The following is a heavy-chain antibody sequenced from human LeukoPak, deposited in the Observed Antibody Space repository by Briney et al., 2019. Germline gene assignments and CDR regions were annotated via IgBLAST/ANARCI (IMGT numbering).Heavy chain of an antibody. D-gene: IGHD2-21*02. J-gene: IGHJ4*02. CDR3: AREDPLTAHFDY. Sequence: SETLSLTCSVSGVSVNSRYWSWVRQPPEKGLEWIGYIHYSGATNYNPSLKGRVSISIDTPRNQFSLSLSSVTAADTAVYYCAREDPLTAHFDYWGQGTLVTVSS. V-gene: IGHV4-59*02. CDR2: IHYSGAT. CDR1: GVSVNSRY.